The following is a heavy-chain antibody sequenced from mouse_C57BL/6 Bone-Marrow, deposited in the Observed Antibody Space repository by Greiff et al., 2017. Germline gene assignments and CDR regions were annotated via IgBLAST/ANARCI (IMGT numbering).Heavy chain of an antibody. Sequence: VQLVESGPELVKPGASVKISCKASGYAFSSSWMNWVKQRPGKGLEWIGRIYPGDGDTNYNGKFKGKATLTADKSSSTAYMQLSSLTSEDSAVYFCARDGYYADYWGQGTTLTVSS. J-gene: IGHJ2*01. D-gene: IGHD2-3*01. CDR3: ARDGYYADY. CDR1: GYAFSSSW. V-gene: IGHV1-82*01. CDR2: IYPGDGDT.